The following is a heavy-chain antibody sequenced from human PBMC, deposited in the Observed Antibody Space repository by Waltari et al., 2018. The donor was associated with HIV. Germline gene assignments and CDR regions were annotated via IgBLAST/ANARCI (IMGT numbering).Heavy chain of an antibody. CDR3: ARKIWTRKSGYLHGMDV. Sequence: EVQLLESGGQLVQPGGSLRLSCAAPGFTFSMYDLPLVREAPGKGLECVAVIMGNGCSRYYADSVKGLFTISRDNSKNTIFLQMNNLRAEDAAVYYCARKIWTRKSGYLHGMDVWGQGTTVTVSS. J-gene: IGHJ6*02. CDR1: GFTFSMYD. D-gene: IGHD3-3*01. CDR2: IMGNGCSR. V-gene: IGHV3-23*01.